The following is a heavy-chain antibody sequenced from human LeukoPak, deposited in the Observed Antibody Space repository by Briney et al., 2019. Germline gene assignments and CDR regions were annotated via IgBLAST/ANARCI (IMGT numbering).Heavy chain of an antibody. V-gene: IGHV3-64*02. Sequence: GPPLSLSCAASGVSFSRYARHWLRQAPGKGLEYVSAISSNGGSTYYADSVKGRFIISRDNSKNTLNLQMVSLRAEDMAVYYCARGLTRAWFDPWGQGTLATVSS. CDR1: GVSFSRYA. CDR2: ISSNGGST. CDR3: ARGLTRAWFDP. D-gene: IGHD7-27*01. J-gene: IGHJ5*02.